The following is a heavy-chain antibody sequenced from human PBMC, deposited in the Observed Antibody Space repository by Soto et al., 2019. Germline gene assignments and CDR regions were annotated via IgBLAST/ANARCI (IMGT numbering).Heavy chain of an antibody. D-gene: IGHD3-22*01. CDR3: ARGHYYDSSGEHFDY. CDR1: GFTFSSYW. J-gene: IGHJ4*02. V-gene: IGHV3-74*01. CDR2: INSDGSST. Sequence: GGSLRLSCAASGFTFSSYWMHWVRQAPGKGLVWVSRINSDGSSTSYADSVRGRFTISRDNAKNTLYLQMNSLRAEDTAVYYCARGHYYDSSGEHFDYWGQGTLVTVSS.